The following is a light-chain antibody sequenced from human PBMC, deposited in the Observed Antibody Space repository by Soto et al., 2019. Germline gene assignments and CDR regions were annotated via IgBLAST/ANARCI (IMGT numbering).Light chain of an antibody. J-gene: IGKJ1*01. CDR3: QQYNAWPGT. V-gene: IGKV3-15*01. Sequence: SLSPDTVSLSKGERATLSCRASQSISSSLAWYQQKPGQAPRLLIHGASTRATGVPARFGGSGSGTQFTLTISSLQSEDFGAYYCQQYNAWPGTFGQGTKV. CDR2: GAS. CDR1: QSISSS.